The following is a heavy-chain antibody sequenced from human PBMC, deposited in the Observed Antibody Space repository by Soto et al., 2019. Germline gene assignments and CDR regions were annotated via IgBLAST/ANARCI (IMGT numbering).Heavy chain of an antibody. Sequence: WASVKVSCKASGGTFSSYAISWVRQAPGQGLEWMGGIIPIFGTANYAQKFQGRVTITADESTSTAYMELSSLRSEDTAVYYCARAPIYTAMVIDYGMDVWGQGTTVTVSS. CDR3: ARAPIYTAMVIDYGMDV. CDR1: GGTFSSYA. CDR2: IIPIFGTA. V-gene: IGHV1-69*13. J-gene: IGHJ6*02. D-gene: IGHD5-18*01.